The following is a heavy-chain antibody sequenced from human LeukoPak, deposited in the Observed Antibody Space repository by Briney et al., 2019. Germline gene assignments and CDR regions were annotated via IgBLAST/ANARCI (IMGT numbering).Heavy chain of an antibody. CDR3: ARGTYYYDSSGYYTRFYFDY. J-gene: IGHJ4*02. Sequence: SETLSLTCAVYGGSFSGYYWSWIRQPPGKGLEWIGEMNHSGSTNYNPSLKSRVTISVDTSKNQFSLELSSVTAADTAVYYCARGTYYYDSSGYYTRFYFDYWGQGTLVTVSS. CDR1: GGSFSGYY. D-gene: IGHD3-22*01. CDR2: MNHSGST. V-gene: IGHV4-34*01.